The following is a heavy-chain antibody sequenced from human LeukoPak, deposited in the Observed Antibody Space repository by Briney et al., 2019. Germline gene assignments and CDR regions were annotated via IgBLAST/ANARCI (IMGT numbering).Heavy chain of an antibody. CDR1: GFIFSSYV. D-gene: IGHD1-26*01. CDR3: GKHDSASDY. J-gene: IGHJ4*02. V-gene: IGHV3-30*02. CDR2: TRADGSDK. Sequence: VGSLRLSCVTSGFIFSSYVMHWVRQAPGNGLERVAFTRADGSDKYYTCSVNGRFTISKNTSKNTLFLQMNRLRVEDTAVYYCGKHDSASDYWGQGTLVTVSS.